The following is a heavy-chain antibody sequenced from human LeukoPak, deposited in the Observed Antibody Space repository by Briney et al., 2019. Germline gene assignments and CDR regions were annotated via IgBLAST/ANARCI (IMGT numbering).Heavy chain of an antibody. CDR3: ARGIPLQKDIVVVPAAIKFDP. V-gene: IGHV1-46*01. Sequence: ASVKVSCKASGYTFTNYYMHWVRQAPGQGLEWMGIINPSGGSTSYAQKFQGRVTMTRDTSTSTVYMELSSLRSEDTAVYYCARGIPLQKDIVVVPAAIKFDPWGQGTLVTVSS. J-gene: IGHJ5*02. D-gene: IGHD2-2*01. CDR1: GYTFTNYY. CDR2: INPSGGST.